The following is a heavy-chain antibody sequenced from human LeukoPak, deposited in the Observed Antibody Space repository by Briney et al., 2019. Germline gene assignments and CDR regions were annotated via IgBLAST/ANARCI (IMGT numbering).Heavy chain of an antibody. J-gene: IGHJ4*02. V-gene: IGHV1-2*06. D-gene: IGHD3-3*01. CDR3: ARGRTPFGVVISELDY. CDR1: GYTFTGYH. Sequence: ASVKVSCKASGYTFTGYHVHWVRQAPGQGLEWVGRINPNSGVTNYAQKFQGRVTMTRHTSTTTAHMELSRLRSDDTAVYYCARGRTPFGVVISELDYWGQGTLVTVSS. CDR2: INPNSGVT.